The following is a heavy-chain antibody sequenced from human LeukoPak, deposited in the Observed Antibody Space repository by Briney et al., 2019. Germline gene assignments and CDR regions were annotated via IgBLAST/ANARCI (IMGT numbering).Heavy chain of an antibody. D-gene: IGHD2-2*01. J-gene: IGHJ4*02. CDR2: ISYDGSNK. Sequence: GGSLRLSCVASGFTSTGYGMHWVRQAPGEGLDWVTVISYDGSNKYYADSVKGRFTISRDISKNTLYLQMNSLRAEDTAVYYCAKEEGHCSSTSCSLDSWGQGTLVTVSS. CDR1: GFTSTGYG. V-gene: IGHV3-30*18. CDR3: AKEEGHCSSTSCSLDS.